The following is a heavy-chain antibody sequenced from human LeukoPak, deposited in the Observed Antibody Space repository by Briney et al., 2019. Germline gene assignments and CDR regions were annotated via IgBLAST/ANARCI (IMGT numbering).Heavy chain of an antibody. V-gene: IGHV3-21*01. Sequence: GGSLRLSCAASGFSFSSYSMNWVRQAPGKGLEWVSSISSSSSYIYYADSVKGRLTISRDNAKNSLYLQMNSLRAEDTAVYYCAREYCSSTSCYFDYWGQGTLVTVSS. CDR3: AREYCSSTSCYFDY. J-gene: IGHJ4*02. D-gene: IGHD2-2*01. CDR2: ISSSSSYI. CDR1: GFSFSSYS.